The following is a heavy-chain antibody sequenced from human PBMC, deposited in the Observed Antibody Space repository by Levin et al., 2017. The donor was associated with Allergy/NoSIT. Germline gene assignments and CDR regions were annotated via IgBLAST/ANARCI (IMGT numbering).Heavy chain of an antibody. J-gene: IGHJ4*02. CDR2: IKSKTDGGTT. CDR1: GFTFSNAW. D-gene: IGHD5-18*01. CDR3: TTRGNTAMVNPHDY. Sequence: GGSLRLSCAASGFTFSNAWMSWVRQAPGKGLEWVGRIKSKTDGGTTDYAAPVKGRFTISRDDSKNTLYLQMNSLKTEDTAVYYCTTRGNTAMVNPHDYWGQGTLVTVSS. V-gene: IGHV3-15*01.